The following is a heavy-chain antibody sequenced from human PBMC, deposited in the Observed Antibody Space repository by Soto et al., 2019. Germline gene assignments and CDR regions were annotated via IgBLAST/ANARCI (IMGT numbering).Heavy chain of an antibody. J-gene: IGHJ6*02. Sequence: GESLKISCKGSGYSFTSYWISWMRQMPGKGLEWMGRIDPSDSYTNYSPSFQGHVTISADKSISTLYLQMNSLRAEDTAVYYCATRGYCLSTGCLADYYAMDVWGQGTTVTVSS. V-gene: IGHV5-10-1*01. CDR2: IDPSDSYT. D-gene: IGHD2-2*01. CDR1: GYSFTSYW. CDR3: ATRGYCLSTGCLADYYAMDV.